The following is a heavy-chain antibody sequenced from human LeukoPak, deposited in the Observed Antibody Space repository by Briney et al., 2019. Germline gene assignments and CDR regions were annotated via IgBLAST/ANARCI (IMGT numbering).Heavy chain of an antibody. V-gene: IGHV3-53*01. J-gene: IGHJ6*03. D-gene: IGHD3-22*01. CDR3: ARDAASLYYYDSRDYYYYYMDV. CDR1: GFTVSSNS. Sequence: GGSLRLSCTVSGFTVSSNSMSWVRQAPGKGLEWVSFIYSDNTHYSDSVKGRFTISRDNSKNTLYLQMNSLRAEDTAVYYCARDAASLYYYDSRDYYYYYMDVWGKGTTVTVSS. CDR2: IYSDNT.